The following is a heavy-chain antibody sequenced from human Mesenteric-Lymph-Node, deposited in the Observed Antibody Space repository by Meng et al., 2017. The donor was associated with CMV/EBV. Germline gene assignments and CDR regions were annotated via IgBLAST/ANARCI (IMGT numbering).Heavy chain of an antibody. CDR1: GFTFSSYG. Sequence: GESLKISCAAAGFTFSSYGMHWVRQAPGQGLEWMGWINPNSGGTNYAQKFQGRVTMTRDTSISTAYMELSRLRSDDTAVYYCARDGRYCSSTSCYTWDYWGQGTLVTVSS. CDR2: INPNSGGT. V-gene: IGHV1-2*02. J-gene: IGHJ4*02. D-gene: IGHD2-2*02. CDR3: ARDGRYCSSTSCYTWDY.